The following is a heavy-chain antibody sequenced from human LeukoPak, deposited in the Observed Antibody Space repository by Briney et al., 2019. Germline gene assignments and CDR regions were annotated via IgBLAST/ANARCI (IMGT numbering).Heavy chain of an antibody. V-gene: IGHV3-23*01. Sequence: GGSLRLSCAASGFTFSNAWMSWVRQAPGKGLEWVSAISGSGGSTYYADSVKGRFTISRDNSKNTLYLQMNSLRAEDTAVYYCAKNKDSSGYYDAIDYWGQGTLVTVSS. J-gene: IGHJ4*02. CDR2: ISGSGGST. CDR1: GFTFSNAW. D-gene: IGHD3-22*01. CDR3: AKNKDSSGYYDAIDY.